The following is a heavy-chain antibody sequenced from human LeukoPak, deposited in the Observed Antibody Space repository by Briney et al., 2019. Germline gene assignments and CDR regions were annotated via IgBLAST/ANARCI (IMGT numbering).Heavy chain of an antibody. CDR3: ARDRHYYSSGSYYHYFDY. D-gene: IGHD3-10*01. V-gene: IGHV1-18*01. CDR1: GYTFTSYG. Sequence: ASVKVSCKASGYTFTSYGISWVRQAPGQGLEWMGWISAYNGNTNYAQKLQGRVTITTDESTSTAYMELSSLRSEDTAVYYCARDRHYYSSGSYYHYFDYWGQGTLVTVSS. CDR2: ISAYNGNT. J-gene: IGHJ4*02.